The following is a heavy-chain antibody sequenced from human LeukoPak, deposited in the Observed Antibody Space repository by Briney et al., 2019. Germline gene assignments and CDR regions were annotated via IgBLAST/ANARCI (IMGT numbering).Heavy chain of an antibody. CDR3: ARGRISTAFAMDV. CDR2: ISISGSTI. J-gene: IGHJ6*03. CDR1: GFTFSDYY. D-gene: IGHD2/OR15-2a*01. V-gene: IGHV3-11*04. Sequence: PGGSLRLSCAASGFTFSDYYMSWIRQAPGKGLEWVSYISISGSTIYYADSAKGRFTISRENDKTSLYLQMNSLRAEDTAVYYCARGRISTAFAMDVWGKGTTVTVSS.